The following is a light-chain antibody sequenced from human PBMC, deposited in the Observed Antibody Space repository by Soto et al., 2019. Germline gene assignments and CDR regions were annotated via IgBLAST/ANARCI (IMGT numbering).Light chain of an antibody. CDR1: ESLLYGDGNTY. V-gene: IGKV2-30*01. CDR3: MQGTRWPWT. J-gene: IGKJ1*01. CDR2: KVS. Sequence: VMTQSPLSLPVTPGQPASISCRSSESLLYGDGNTYLSWFQQRPGQSPRRLIYKVSNRDSGVPDRFSGSGSGTDFTLNISRVEAEDVGVYYCMQGTRWPWTFGQGTKVEI.